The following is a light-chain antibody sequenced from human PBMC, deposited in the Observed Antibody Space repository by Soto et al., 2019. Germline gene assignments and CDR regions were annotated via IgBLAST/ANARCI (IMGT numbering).Light chain of an antibody. CDR1: QSVSSSY. CDR2: GAS. CDR3: QQYGSPIT. Sequence: IVMTHSPATLSVSPWERATLSCRASQSVSSSYLAWYQQKPGQAPRLLIYGASSRATGIPDRFSGSGSGTDFTLTISRLEPEDFAVYYCQQYGSPITFGQGTRLEI. V-gene: IGKV3-20*01. J-gene: IGKJ5*01.